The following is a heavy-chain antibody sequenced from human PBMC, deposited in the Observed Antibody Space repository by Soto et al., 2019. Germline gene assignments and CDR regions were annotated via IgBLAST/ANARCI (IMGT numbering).Heavy chain of an antibody. V-gene: IGHV3-23*01. J-gene: IGHJ4*02. D-gene: IGHD6-13*01. CDR2: IGASDDT. Sequence: EVQLLESGGGLVQPGGSLRLSCAASGFAFNIYAMSWVRRAPGKGLEWISMIGASDDTYYADSVKGRFTISRDNSKNTLSLQLNSLRAEDTAVYYCARNRWMTAAGHEDFWRQGTLVTVSS. CDR1: GFAFNIYA. CDR3: ARNRWMTAAGHEDF.